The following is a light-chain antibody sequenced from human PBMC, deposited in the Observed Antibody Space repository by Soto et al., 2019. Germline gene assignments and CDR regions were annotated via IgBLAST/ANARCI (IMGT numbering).Light chain of an antibody. V-gene: IGLV1-44*01. J-gene: IGLJ2*01. CDR2: STN. CDR1: SSILGTHT. CDR3: GAWDDSLNGPV. Sequence: QSVLTQPPSASETPGQRVTISCSGSSSILGTHTVNWYQQVPGTAPKLLIFSTNQRPSGVPDRISGSKSGTSASLAISGLQSDDEADYYCGAWDDSLNGPVFGGGTKVTVL.